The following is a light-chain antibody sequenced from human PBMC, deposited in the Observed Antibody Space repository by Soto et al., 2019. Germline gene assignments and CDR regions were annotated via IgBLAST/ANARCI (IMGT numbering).Light chain of an antibody. CDR3: QHRSIWPVS. V-gene: IGKV3-11*01. Sequence: EVVLTQSPGTLSLSPGERATLSCRASQSVTNNYLAWYQQRPGLAPRLLIYGASNRATGIPARFSGSGSGTDFTLTISSLEPEDFAVYYCQHRSIWPVSFGQGTRLEIK. CDR2: GAS. J-gene: IGKJ5*01. CDR1: QSVTNN.